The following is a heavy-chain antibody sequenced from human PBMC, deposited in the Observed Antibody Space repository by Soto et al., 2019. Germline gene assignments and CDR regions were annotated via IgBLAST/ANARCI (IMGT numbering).Heavy chain of an antibody. Sequence: SVKVSCKASGGTFSSYTISWVRQAPGQGLEWMGRIIPILGIANYAQKFQGRVTITADKSTSTAYMELSSLRSEDTAVYYCAREGDYDFWSGYSRGNWFDPWGQGTLVTVSS. D-gene: IGHD3-3*01. V-gene: IGHV1-69*04. J-gene: IGHJ5*02. CDR1: GGTFSSYT. CDR2: IIPILGIA. CDR3: AREGDYDFWSGYSRGNWFDP.